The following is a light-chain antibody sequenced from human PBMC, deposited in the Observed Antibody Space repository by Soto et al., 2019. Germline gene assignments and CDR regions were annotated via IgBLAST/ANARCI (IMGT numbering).Light chain of an antibody. CDR1: SSAVGGYDY. CDR3: SSYTSSSTPYV. Sequence: QSALTQPASVSGSPGQSITISCTGSSSAVGGYDYVSWYQHHPGKAPKLMIHDVSNRPSGVSNRFSGSKSGNTASLTISGLQAEEDADYYCSSYTSSSTPYVFGTGTKVTVL. V-gene: IGLV2-14*03. J-gene: IGLJ1*01. CDR2: DVS.